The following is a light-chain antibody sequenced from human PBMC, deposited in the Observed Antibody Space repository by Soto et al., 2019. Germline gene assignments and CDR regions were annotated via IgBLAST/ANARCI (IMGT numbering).Light chain of an antibody. CDR1: SSNVGTYNY. J-gene: IGLJ1*01. Sequence: QSALTQPASVSGSPGQSITISCTGTSSNVGTYNYVSWYQQHPGKAPKLMIYDVSNRPSGVSDRFSGSKSGNTASLTISGLQAEDEADYHCSSYTRTSTLVFGTGTKVTVL. CDR3: SSYTRTSTLV. CDR2: DVS. V-gene: IGLV2-14*01.